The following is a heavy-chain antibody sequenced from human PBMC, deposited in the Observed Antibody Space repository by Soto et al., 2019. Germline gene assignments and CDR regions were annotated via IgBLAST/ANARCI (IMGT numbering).Heavy chain of an antibody. D-gene: IGHD6-19*01. Sequence: SGTIYLSCTVSRGSISNGGYYWTWIQQQPGKGLEWIGYIYYSGSTYYNPSHKSRVTISVDTSKNQFSLKLSSVTAADTAVYFCASSTFRSGWRSPVDNWGQGTLVTVSS. CDR1: RGSISNGGYY. J-gene: IGHJ4*02. CDR3: ASSTFRSGWRSPVDN. CDR2: IYYSGST. V-gene: IGHV4-31*03.